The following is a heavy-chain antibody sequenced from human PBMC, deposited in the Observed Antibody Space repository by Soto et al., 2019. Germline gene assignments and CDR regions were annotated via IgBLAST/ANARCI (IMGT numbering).Heavy chain of an antibody. CDR2: IYHGGST. V-gene: IGHV4-30-2*01. CDR3: ARLNRLRNDAFDI. CDR1: GGSFSGGYYS. J-gene: IGHJ3*02. D-gene: IGHD3-16*01. Sequence: QVQLQESGSGLVKPSETLSLTCAVSGGSFSGGYYSWSWIRQPPGKDLEWIGYIYHGGSTYYNPSLRSRVTLSVDTSKNHFSLRLTSVTAADTAVYSCARLNRLRNDAFDIWGQGTLVAVSS.